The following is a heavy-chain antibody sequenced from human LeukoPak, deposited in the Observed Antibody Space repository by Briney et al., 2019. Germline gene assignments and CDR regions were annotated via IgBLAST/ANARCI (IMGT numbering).Heavy chain of an antibody. Sequence: PGGSLRLSCAASGFTFSDYYMSWIRQAPGKGLEWVSYISSSSSYTNYADSVKGRFTISRDNAKNSPYLQMNSLRAEDTAVYYCARDEYYYGSGSPPHYFDYWGQGTLVTVSS. CDR3: ARDEYYYGSGSPPHYFDY. CDR1: GFTFSDYY. V-gene: IGHV3-11*05. J-gene: IGHJ4*02. CDR2: ISSSSSYT. D-gene: IGHD3-10*01.